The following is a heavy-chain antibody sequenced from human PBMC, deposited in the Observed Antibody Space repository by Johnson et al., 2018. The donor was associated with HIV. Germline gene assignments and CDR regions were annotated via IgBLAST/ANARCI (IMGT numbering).Heavy chain of an antibody. D-gene: IGHD4-23*01. Sequence: QVQLVESGGGVVQPGRSLRLSCAASGFTFSSYAMHWVRQAPGKGLEWVSVIYSGGSTYYADSVKGRFTISRDNSKNTLYLQMNSLRAEDTAVYYCARATTVVTRRLGAFDIWGQGTMVTVAS. V-gene: IGHV3-NL1*01. J-gene: IGHJ3*02. CDR1: GFTFSSYA. CDR3: ARATTVVTRRLGAFDI. CDR2: IYSGGST.